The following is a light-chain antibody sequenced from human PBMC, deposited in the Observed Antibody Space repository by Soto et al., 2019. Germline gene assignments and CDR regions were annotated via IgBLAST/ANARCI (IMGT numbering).Light chain of an antibody. CDR1: SSDVGGYIY. V-gene: IGLV2-11*01. Sequence: QSALTQPRSVSGSPGQSVTISCTGTSSDVGGYIYVYWYQQHPGKAPKLMIYDVSKRPSGVPDRFSGSKSGNTASLTIAGLQAEDEAYYYCCSDAGSYAFVFGAGTKLTVL. CDR2: DVS. CDR3: CSDAGSYAFV. J-gene: IGLJ1*01.